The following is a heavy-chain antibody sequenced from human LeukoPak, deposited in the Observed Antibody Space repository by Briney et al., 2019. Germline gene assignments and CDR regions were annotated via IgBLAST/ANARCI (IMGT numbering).Heavy chain of an antibody. D-gene: IGHD4-17*01. CDR2: IYSGGST. CDR1: GFTVSSNY. V-gene: IGHV3-53*01. Sequence: GGSLRLSCAASGFTVSSNYMSWVRQAPGKGLEWVSVIYSGGSTYYADSVKGRFTISRDNSKNTLYLQMNSLRAEDTAVYYCARYYGDYAFDIWGQGTMVTVSS. CDR3: ARYYGDYAFDI. J-gene: IGHJ3*02.